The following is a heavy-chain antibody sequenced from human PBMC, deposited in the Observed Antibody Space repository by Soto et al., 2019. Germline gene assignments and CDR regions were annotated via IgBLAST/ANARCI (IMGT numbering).Heavy chain of an antibody. Sequence: LRLSCAASGFTFSSYGMHWVRQAPGKGLEWVAVIWYDGSNKYYADSVKGRFTISRDNSKNTLYLQMNSLRAEDTAVYYCARMYYDFWSGSRYGMDVWGQGTTVTVSS. CDR1: GFTFSSYG. V-gene: IGHV3-33*01. CDR3: ARMYYDFWSGSRYGMDV. CDR2: IWYDGSNK. D-gene: IGHD3-3*01. J-gene: IGHJ6*02.